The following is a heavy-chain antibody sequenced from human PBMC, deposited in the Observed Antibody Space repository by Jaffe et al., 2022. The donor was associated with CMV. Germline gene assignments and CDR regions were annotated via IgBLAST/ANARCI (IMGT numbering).Heavy chain of an antibody. Sequence: QVQLVESGGGVVQPGRSLRLSCAASGFTFSSYGMHWVRQAPGKGLEWVAVIWYDGSNKYYADSVKGRFTISRDNSKNTLYLQMNSLRAEDTAVYYCAREGSYGHEDYYYYGMDVWGQGTTVTVSS. CDR2: IWYDGSNK. D-gene: IGHD5-18*01. CDR3: AREGSYGHEDYYYYGMDV. J-gene: IGHJ6*02. CDR1: GFTFSSYG. V-gene: IGHV3-33*01.